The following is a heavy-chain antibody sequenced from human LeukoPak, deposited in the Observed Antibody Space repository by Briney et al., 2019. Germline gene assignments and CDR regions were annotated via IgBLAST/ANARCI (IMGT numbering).Heavy chain of an antibody. CDR2: IRAGGGTT. Sequence: PGGSLRLSCAASGFTFSSYVMSWVRQAPGKGLEWVSAIRAGGGTTYYADAVKGRFTVSRDNAKNSLLLQMNSLRAEDTALYYCARGYSRAAFDIWGQGTMVTVSS. D-gene: IGHD2-15*01. V-gene: IGHV3-23*01. CDR3: ARGYSRAAFDI. CDR1: GFTFSSYV. J-gene: IGHJ3*02.